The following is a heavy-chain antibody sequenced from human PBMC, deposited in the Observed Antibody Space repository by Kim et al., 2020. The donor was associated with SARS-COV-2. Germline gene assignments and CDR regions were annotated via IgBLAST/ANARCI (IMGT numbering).Heavy chain of an antibody. J-gene: IGHJ3*02. D-gene: IGHD2-21*01. V-gene: IGHV4-61*02. Sequence: SETLSLTCTVSGGSISSSSYYWSWIRQPAGKGLEWIGRFYTSGSTNYNPSLKSRVTISVDTSKNQFSLKLSSVTAADTAVYYCARGVVVATSDAFDIWGQGTMVTVSS. CDR2: FYTSGST. CDR3: ARGVVVATSDAFDI. CDR1: GGSISSSSYY.